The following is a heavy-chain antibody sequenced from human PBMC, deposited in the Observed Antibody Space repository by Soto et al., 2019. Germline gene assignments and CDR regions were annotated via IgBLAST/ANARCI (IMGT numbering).Heavy chain of an antibody. CDR3: SSDHNFGCILYAMDV. J-gene: IGHJ6*02. CDR2: INPSSGRT. CDR1: GYTFTSYS. Sequence: QVQLVQSGAEVKKPGASVRGSCKASGYTFTSYSMHWVRQAPGQGLEWMGIINPSSGRTSDAQNFQGRVTMTSDTSTSIVYMDIRSLKSEDTDVYYCSSDHNFGCILYAMDVWGQGTTVTVSS. V-gene: IGHV1-46*01. D-gene: IGHD2-21*01.